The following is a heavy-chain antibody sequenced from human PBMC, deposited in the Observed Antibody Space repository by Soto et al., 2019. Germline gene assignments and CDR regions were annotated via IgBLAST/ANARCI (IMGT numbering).Heavy chain of an antibody. CDR1: GASITFGGYS. Sequence: SETLSLTCTVSGASITFGGYSWSWIRQTPGKGLEWIGYINHLETTFYNPSFESRLTLSIDRAKNQFSLKLHSMSAADRAVYFCARGGGSVSFDYWGQGILVTVSS. V-gene: IGHV4-30-2*01. CDR2: INHLETT. D-gene: IGHD1-26*01. CDR3: ARGGGSVSFDY. J-gene: IGHJ4*02.